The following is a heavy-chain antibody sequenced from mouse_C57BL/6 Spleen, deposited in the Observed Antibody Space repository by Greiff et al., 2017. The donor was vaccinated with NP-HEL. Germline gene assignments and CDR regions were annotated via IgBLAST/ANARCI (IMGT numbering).Heavy chain of an antibody. CDR1: GYTFTSYG. V-gene: IGHV1-81*01. CDR3: AIKDYGSSDYLAY. J-gene: IGHJ2*01. Sequence: VKLMESGAELARPGASVKLSCKASGYTFTSYGISWVKQRTGQGLEWIGEIHPRSGNTYYNEKFKGKATLTADNSSSTAYMELRSLTSADSAVYFGAIKDYGSSDYLAYWGQGTTLTVAS. D-gene: IGHD1-1*01. CDR2: IHPRSGNT.